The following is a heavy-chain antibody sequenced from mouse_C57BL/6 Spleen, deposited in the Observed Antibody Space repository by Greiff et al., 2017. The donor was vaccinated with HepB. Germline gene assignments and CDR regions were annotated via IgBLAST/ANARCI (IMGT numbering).Heavy chain of an antibody. V-gene: IGHV5-16*01. D-gene: IGHD1-1*02. CDR1: GFTFSDYY. Sequence: EVMLVESEGGLVQPGSSMKLSCTASGFTFSDYYMAWVRQVPEKGLEWVANINYDGSSTYYLDSLKSRFIISRDNANNILYLQMSSLKSEDTATYYCARGEVGFDYWGQGTTLTVSS. J-gene: IGHJ2*01. CDR3: ARGEVGFDY. CDR2: INYDGSST.